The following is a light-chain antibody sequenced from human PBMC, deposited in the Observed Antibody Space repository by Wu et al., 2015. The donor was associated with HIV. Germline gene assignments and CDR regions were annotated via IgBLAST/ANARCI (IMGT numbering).Light chain of an antibody. Sequence: EVVLTQSPATLSLSAGERATLSCRTRQIIASNLAWYQQKPGQAPRLLIYGASNRATGIPDRFSGSGSGTDFTLTISRLKSEDFAVYYCQQYGSSPRTFGQGTKVEIK. CDR2: GAS. J-gene: IGKJ1*01. V-gene: IGKV3-20*01. CDR1: QIIASN. CDR3: QQYGSSPRT.